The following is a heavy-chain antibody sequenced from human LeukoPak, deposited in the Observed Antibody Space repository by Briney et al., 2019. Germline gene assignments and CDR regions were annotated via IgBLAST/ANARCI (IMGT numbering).Heavy chain of an antibody. CDR2: VNQDGREK. Sequence: GGSLRLSCAASGFSFPPYWMMWVRQTPEKGLEWVATVNQDGREKWYVDSVKGRFSISKDSANNMVYLQMNSLRAEDTDIYYCARENWSTADYWGQGTLVTVSS. CDR3: ARENWSTADY. D-gene: IGHD3-3*01. J-gene: IGHJ4*02. CDR1: GFSFPPYW. V-gene: IGHV3-7*01.